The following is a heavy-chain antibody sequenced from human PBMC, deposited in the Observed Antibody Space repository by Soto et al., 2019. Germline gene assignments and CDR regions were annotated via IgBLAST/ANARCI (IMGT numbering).Heavy chain of an antibody. CDR1: GGTFSSYA. D-gene: IGHD4-17*01. CDR3: ATQFNPRIQTTVVSCFDY. Sequence: SVKVSCKASGGTFSSYAISWVRQAPGQGLEWMGGIIPIFGTANYAQKFQGRVTITADESTSAAYMELSGLRSEDTAVYYCATQFNPRIQTTVVSCFDYWGQGTLVTVSS. V-gene: IGHV1-69*13. J-gene: IGHJ4*02. CDR2: IIPIFGTA.